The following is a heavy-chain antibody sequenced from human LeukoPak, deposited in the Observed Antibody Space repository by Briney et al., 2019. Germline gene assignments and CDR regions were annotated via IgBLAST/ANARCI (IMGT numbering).Heavy chain of an antibody. CDR2: LSGSGGST. Sequence: GGSLRLSCAASEFTFSSYAMNWVRQAPGKGLQWVSALSGSGGSTYYADSVKGRFTIFRDNSKNTMYLQMNSLRAEDTAVYYCAKGSMGRGPDYWGQGTLVTVSS. D-gene: IGHD3-10*01. CDR3: AKGSMGRGPDY. V-gene: IGHV3-23*01. CDR1: EFTFSSYA. J-gene: IGHJ4*02.